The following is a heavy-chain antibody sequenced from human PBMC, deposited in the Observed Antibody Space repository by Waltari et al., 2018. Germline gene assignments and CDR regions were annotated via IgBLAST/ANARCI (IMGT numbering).Heavy chain of an antibody. Sequence: EVQLVESGGGLVKPGGSLRLSCSASGFTFSSHSMNWFRQVPGKGLDGVSSFISRSSYIYYADSVKGRFTISRDNAKNSLYLQMNSLRAEDTAVYYCAMIGYGHTWGQGTLVTVSS. CDR2: FISRSSYI. D-gene: IGHD5-18*01. J-gene: IGHJ4*02. V-gene: IGHV3-21*01. CDR3: AMIGYGHT. CDR1: GFTFSSHS.